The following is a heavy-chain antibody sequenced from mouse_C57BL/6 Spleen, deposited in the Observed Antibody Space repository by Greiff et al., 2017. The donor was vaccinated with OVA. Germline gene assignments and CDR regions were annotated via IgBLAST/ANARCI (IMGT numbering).Heavy chain of an antibody. J-gene: IGHJ3*01. CDR3: ARYDDYDESFAY. V-gene: IGHV1-64*01. CDR1: GYTFTSYW. D-gene: IGHD2-4*01. CDR2: IHPNSGST. Sequence: QVQLQQPGAELVKPGASVKLSCKASGYTFTSYWMHWVKQRRGQGLEWIGMIHPNSGSTNYNEKFKSKATLTVDKSSSTAYMQLSSLTSEDSAVYYCARYDDYDESFAYWGQGTLVTVSA.